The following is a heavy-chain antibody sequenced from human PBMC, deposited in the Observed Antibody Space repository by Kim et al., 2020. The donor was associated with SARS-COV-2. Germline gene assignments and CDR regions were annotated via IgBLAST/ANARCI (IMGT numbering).Heavy chain of an antibody. D-gene: IGHD3-9*01. J-gene: IGHJ4*02. CDR1: GYTSTSYG. CDR2: ISAYNGNT. Sequence: ASVKVSCKASGYTSTSYGISWVRQAPGQGLEWMGWISAYNGNTNYAQKLQGRVTMTTDTSTSTAYMELRSLRSDDTAVYYCARPYYDILTGYYTSHFDYWGQGTLVTVSS. CDR3: ARPYYDILTGYYTSHFDY. V-gene: IGHV1-18*01.